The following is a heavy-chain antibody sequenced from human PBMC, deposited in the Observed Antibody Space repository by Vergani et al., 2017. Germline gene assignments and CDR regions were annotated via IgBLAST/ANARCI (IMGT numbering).Heavy chain of an antibody. V-gene: IGHV3-30*02. D-gene: IGHD3-16*01. J-gene: IGHJ4*02. CDR3: AKHFRGWGIDY. CDR1: GFTLSNYD. CDR2: IQLDGSNQ. Sequence: QVQLVESGGGVVQRGGSLRLSCATSGFTLSNYDMQWIRQGPGKGLEFVAFIQLDGSNQYYADSVKGRITLSRDFSKNTLYLQMNSLRTDDTATYYCAKHFRGWGIDYWGQGTQVIVSS.